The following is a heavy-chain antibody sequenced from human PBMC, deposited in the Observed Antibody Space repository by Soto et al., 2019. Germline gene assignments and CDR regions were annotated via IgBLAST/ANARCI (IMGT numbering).Heavy chain of an antibody. CDR1: CCSITTYY. CDR3: ARDRRYYGSGSYGRSSYGMDV. Sequence: SETLSLTCTVSCCSITTYYWSWIRQPPGKGLEWIGYISYSGSTNYNPSLKSRLTISVDTSKNQFSLKLSSVTAADTAVYYCARDRRYYGSGSYGRSSYGMDVWGQGTTVT. V-gene: IGHV4-59*12. CDR2: ISYSGST. D-gene: IGHD3-10*01. J-gene: IGHJ6*02.